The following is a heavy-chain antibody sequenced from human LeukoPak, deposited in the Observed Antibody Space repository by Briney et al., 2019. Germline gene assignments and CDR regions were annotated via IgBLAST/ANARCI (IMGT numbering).Heavy chain of an antibody. Sequence: ASVKVSCKASVGSFSTYAISWVRQAPGQGLEWMGGIIPFFGTPSYAQKFHGRVTITADESTNTAYMEVSSLRSEDTALYYCARYKVPPHQDSSMVPGVYYYYGMDVWGLGTTVTVSS. D-gene: IGHD3-10*01. CDR2: IIPFFGTP. V-gene: IGHV1-69*13. J-gene: IGHJ6*02. CDR1: VGSFSTYA. CDR3: ARYKVPPHQDSSMVPGVYYYYGMDV.